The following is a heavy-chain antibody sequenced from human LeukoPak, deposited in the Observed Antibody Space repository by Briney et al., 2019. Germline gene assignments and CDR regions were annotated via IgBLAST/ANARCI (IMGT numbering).Heavy chain of an antibody. CDR3: AALRLSDHFDY. CDR1: GFTFSSYA. V-gene: IGHV3-23*05. CDR2: ITDNGNTT. D-gene: IGHD2-15*01. Sequence: GGSLRLSCAASGFTFSSYAMNWVRLSAGKGLEWVSAITDNGNTTYYADSVKGRFTISRDNSKNTLYLQMNSLRAEDTAVYYCAALRLSDHFDYWGQGTLVTVSS. J-gene: IGHJ4*02.